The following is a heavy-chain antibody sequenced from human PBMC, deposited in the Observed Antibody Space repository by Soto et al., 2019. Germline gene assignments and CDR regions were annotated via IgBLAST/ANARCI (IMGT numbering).Heavy chain of an antibody. D-gene: IGHD3-3*01. CDR1: GFSLSTSGVG. CDR2: IYWDDDK. J-gene: IGHJ4*02. V-gene: IGHV2-5*02. CDR3: AHGYYDFWSGYCYFDY. Sequence: SGPTLVNPTQTLTLTCTFSGFSLSTSGVGVGWIRQPPGKALEWLALIYWDDDKRCSPSLKSRLTITKDTSKNQVVLTMTNMDPVDTATYYCAHGYYDFWSGYCYFDYWGQGTVVTVSS.